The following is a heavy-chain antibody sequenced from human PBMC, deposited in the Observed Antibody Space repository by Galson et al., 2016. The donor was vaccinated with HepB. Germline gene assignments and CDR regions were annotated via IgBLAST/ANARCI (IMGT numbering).Heavy chain of an antibody. D-gene: IGHD5-18*01. Sequence: SLRLSCAASGFTFSNSGMHWVRQAPGRGLEWVAVISYDGSNKYYANSVKGRFTISRDNSKNTLYLQMNSLRAEDTALYYCAKDLPPDTGMGGFDYWGPGTLVTVSS. CDR2: ISYDGSNK. J-gene: IGHJ4*02. CDR3: AKDLPPDTGMGGFDY. V-gene: IGHV3-30*18. CDR1: GFTFSNSG.